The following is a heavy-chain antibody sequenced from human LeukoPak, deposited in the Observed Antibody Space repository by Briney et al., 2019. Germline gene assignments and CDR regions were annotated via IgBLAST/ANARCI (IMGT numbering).Heavy chain of an antibody. CDR1: GGSISSYY. V-gene: IGHV4-59*08. J-gene: IGHJ6*02. Sequence: SETLSLTCTASGGSISSYYWSWIRQPPGKGLEWIGYIYYSGSTNYNPSLKSRVTISVDTSKNQFSLKLSSVTAADTAVYYCARLRSIFGVARGYYYYGMDVWGQGTTVTVSS. CDR3: ARLRSIFGVARGYYYYGMDV. CDR2: IYYSGST. D-gene: IGHD3-3*02.